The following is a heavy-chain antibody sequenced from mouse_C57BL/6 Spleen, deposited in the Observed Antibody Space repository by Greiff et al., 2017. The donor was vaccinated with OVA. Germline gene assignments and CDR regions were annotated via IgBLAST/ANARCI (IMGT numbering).Heavy chain of an antibody. CDR1: GYTFTSYW. Sequence: QVQLQQPGAELVRPGSSVKLSCKASGYTFTSYWMDWVKQRPGQGLEWIGNIYPSDSETHYNQKFKDKATLTVDKSSSTAYMQLSSLTSEDSAVYYCAREVDGYYGLDYYAMDYWGQGTSVTVSS. V-gene: IGHV1-61*01. J-gene: IGHJ4*01. D-gene: IGHD2-3*01. CDR3: AREVDGYYGLDYYAMDY. CDR2: IYPSDSET.